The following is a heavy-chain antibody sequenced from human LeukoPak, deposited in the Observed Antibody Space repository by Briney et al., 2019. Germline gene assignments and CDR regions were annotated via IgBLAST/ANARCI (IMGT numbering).Heavy chain of an antibody. CDR2: IYHSGST. Sequence: SGTLSLTCAVSGGSISSSNWWSWVRQPPGKGLEWIGEIYHSGSTNYNPSLKSRVTISLDKSKNQFSLKLSSVTAADTAVYYCARSLQYQLPTMGYWGQGTLVTVSS. V-gene: IGHV4-4*02. CDR3: ARSLQYQLPTMGY. CDR1: GGSISSSNW. D-gene: IGHD2-2*01. J-gene: IGHJ4*02.